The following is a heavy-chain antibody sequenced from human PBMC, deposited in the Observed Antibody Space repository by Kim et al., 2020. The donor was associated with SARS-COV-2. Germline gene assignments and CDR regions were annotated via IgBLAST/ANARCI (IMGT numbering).Heavy chain of an antibody. J-gene: IGHJ4*01. D-gene: IGHD1-26*01. V-gene: IGHV4-59*13. CDR3: VRDSQDRGAYFDDYFDS. CDR2: MSYSGDT. CDR1: DDSITTYY. Sequence: SETLSLTCSFSDDSITTYYWSWVRQPPDKGLEWIAHMSYSGDTNYNPSLRSRVTISIDTSKNQVSLKLTSVTAADTAMYYCVRDSQDRGAYFDDYFDSWG.